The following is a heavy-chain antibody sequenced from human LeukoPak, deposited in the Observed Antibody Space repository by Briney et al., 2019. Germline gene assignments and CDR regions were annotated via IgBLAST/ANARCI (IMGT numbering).Heavy chain of an antibody. CDR3: AKGSGYEHSYYYYYMDV. V-gene: IGHV3-53*05. CDR1: GFTVSGNY. Sequence: PGGSLRLSCAVSGFTVSGNYMSWIRQAPGKGLEWVSLIYSDDTTLYADSVKGRFTISRDISKNTLYLQMNSLRAEDTAVYYCAKGSGYEHSYYYYYMDVWGKGTTVTISS. D-gene: IGHD5-12*01. J-gene: IGHJ6*03. CDR2: IYSDDTT.